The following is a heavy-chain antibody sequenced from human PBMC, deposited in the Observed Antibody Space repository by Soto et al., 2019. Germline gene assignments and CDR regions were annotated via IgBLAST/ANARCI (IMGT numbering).Heavy chain of an antibody. CDR3: AKVGLYGDYGLFFDS. J-gene: IGHJ4*02. V-gene: IGHV3-23*01. CDR1: GFTFSSNA. Sequence: HPGGSLRLSCAASGFTFSSNAMSWVRQAPGKGLEWVSGISDTGFSTYYAESVKGRFTISRDNSKSTVSLQMDSLRAEDTAVYYCAKVGLYGDYGLFFDSWGQGTLVTVSS. D-gene: IGHD4-17*01. CDR2: ISDTGFST.